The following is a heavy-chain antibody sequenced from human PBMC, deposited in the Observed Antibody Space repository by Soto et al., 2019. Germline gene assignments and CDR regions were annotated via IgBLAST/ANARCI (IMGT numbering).Heavy chain of an antibody. D-gene: IGHD3-9*01. J-gene: IGHJ6*02. Sequence: SETLSLTCTVSGGSISSYYWSWIRQPPGKGLEWIGYIFYSGSTKYNPSLKSRDTISVDRSKNHFSLNLSSVTAADTAVYYCARDKGRYDSGMDVWGQGTTVTAP. V-gene: IGHV4-59*01. CDR2: IFYSGST. CDR1: GGSISSYY. CDR3: ARDKGRYDSGMDV.